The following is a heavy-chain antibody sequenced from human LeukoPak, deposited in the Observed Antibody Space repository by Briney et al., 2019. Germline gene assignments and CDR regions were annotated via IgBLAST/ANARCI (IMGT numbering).Heavy chain of an antibody. CDR2: ISSGGTTM. J-gene: IGHJ4*02. Sequence: GGSLRLSCAASGFMFRSFEMYWVRQAPGKGLEWVEYISSGGTTMYYADSVKGRFTISRDDAKNSLFLQMNSLRAEDTAVYYCALLAVASDFDYWGQGTLVTVSS. V-gene: IGHV3-48*03. D-gene: IGHD6-19*01. CDR1: GFMFRSFE. CDR3: ALLAVASDFDY.